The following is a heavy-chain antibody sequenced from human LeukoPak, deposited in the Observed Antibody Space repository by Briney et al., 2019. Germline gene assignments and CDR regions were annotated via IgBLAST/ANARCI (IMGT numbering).Heavy chain of an antibody. CDR2: IYYSGST. J-gene: IGHJ4*02. Sequence: ASETLSLTCTVSGGSISSSSYYWGWIRQPPGKGLEWIGSIYYSGSTYYNPSLKSRVTISVDTSKNQFSLKLSSVTAADTAVYYCARASWRPGGFLDYWGQGTLVTVSS. V-gene: IGHV4-39*07. CDR3: ARASWRPGGFLDY. CDR1: GGSISSSSYY. D-gene: IGHD2-8*02.